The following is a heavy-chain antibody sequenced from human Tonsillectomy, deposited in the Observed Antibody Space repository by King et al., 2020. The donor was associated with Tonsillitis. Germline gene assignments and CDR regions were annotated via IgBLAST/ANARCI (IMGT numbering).Heavy chain of an antibody. J-gene: IGHJ4*02. CDR3: TTSTLSVSVGGDDY. V-gene: IGHV3-15*01. CDR2: IKSETDGGTT. Sequence: VQLVESGGGLVKPGGSLRFSCAASGFTFSSAWMSWVRQAPGKGLEWVGRIKSETDGGTTDYAAPVKGRFTISRDDSKNTLYLQMNRLKTEDTGVYYCTTSTLSVSVGGDDYWGQGTLVTVSS. CDR1: GFTFSSAW. D-gene: IGHD2-21*02.